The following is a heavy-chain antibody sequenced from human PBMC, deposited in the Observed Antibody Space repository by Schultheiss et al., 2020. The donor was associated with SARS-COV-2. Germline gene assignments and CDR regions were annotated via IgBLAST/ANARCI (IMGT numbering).Heavy chain of an antibody. D-gene: IGHD2-2*01. CDR2: ISYDGSNK. V-gene: IGHV3-30*04. J-gene: IGHJ3*02. CDR3: AKDLESVAVVVPASPGEVYGAFDI. CDR1: GFTFSSYA. Sequence: GGSLRLSCAASGFTFSSYAMHWVRQAPGKGLEWVAVISYDGSNKYYADSVKGRFTISRDNSKNTLYLQMNSLRAEDTAVYYCAKDLESVAVVVPASPGEVYGAFDIWGQGTMVTVSS.